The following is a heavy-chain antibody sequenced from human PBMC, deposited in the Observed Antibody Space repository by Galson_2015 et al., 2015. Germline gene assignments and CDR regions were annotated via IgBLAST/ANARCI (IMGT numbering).Heavy chain of an antibody. D-gene: IGHD1-26*01. CDR2: ISDDGSRK. CDR1: GFTFRTYA. CDR3: VRAPGGNYSY. V-gene: IGHV3-30*03. Sequence: SLRLSCAASGFTFRTYAMHWVRQAPGKGLEWVAAISDDGSRKYYAESVKGRFTISRDSSKNTLFLQMNSLRAEDTAVYYCVRAPGGNYSYWGQGILVTVSS. J-gene: IGHJ4*02.